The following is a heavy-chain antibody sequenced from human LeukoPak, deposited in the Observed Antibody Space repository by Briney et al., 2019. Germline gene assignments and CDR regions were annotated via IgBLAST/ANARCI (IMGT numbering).Heavy chain of an antibody. CDR2: IYYSGST. D-gene: IGHD5-18*01. J-gene: IGHJ4*02. CDR3: AREGRTLQLGPMSAFDY. CDR1: GGSISSSSYY. Sequence: SETLSLTCTVSGGSISSSSYYWGWIRQPPGKGLEWIGSIYYSGSTYYNPSLKSRVTISVDTSKNQFSLKLSSVTAADTAVYYCAREGRTLQLGPMSAFDYWGQGTLVTVSS. V-gene: IGHV4-39*07.